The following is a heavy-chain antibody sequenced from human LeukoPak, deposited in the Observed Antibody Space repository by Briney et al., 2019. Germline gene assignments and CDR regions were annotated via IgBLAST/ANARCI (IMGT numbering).Heavy chain of an antibody. Sequence: PGGSLRLSCAASRFTFRSYAMTWVRQAPGKGLEWVSAISGSGGTTYYADSVRGRFTISRDNSKNTLYLQMSSLRAEDTAVYFCAKDSGAYPVTHPIDYWGQGTLVTVSS. D-gene: IGHD4-17*01. J-gene: IGHJ4*02. CDR2: ISGSGGTT. V-gene: IGHV3-23*01. CDR1: RFTFRSYA. CDR3: AKDSGAYPVTHPIDY.